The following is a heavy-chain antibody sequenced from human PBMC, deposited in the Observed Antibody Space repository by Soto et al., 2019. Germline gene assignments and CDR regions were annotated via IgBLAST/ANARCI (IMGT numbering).Heavy chain of an antibody. CDR1: GFTFSSYS. V-gene: IGHV3-21*01. Sequence: EVQLVESGGGLVKPGGSLRLSCAASGFTFSSYSMNWVRQAPGKGLEWVSSISSSSSYIYYADSVKGRFTISRDNAKNXLYLQMNSRRAEDTAVYYCASHPRDSSGYWYYFDYWGQGTLVTVSS. D-gene: IGHD3-22*01. J-gene: IGHJ4*02. CDR3: ASHPRDSSGYWYYFDY. CDR2: ISSSSSYI.